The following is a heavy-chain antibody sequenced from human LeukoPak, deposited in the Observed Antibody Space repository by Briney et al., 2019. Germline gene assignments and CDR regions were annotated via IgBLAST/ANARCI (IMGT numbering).Heavy chain of an antibody. Sequence: PSETLSLTCTVSGGSVSGGSYYWSWIRQPPGKGLEWIGYVYYSGSTNYNPSLKSRVTISVDTSKNQFSLKLSSVTAADTAVYYCARDLRISSGYYYFDYWGQGTLVTVSS. CDR2: VYYSGST. V-gene: IGHV4-61*01. J-gene: IGHJ4*02. CDR1: GGSVSGGSYY. D-gene: IGHD3-22*01. CDR3: ARDLRISSGYYYFDY.